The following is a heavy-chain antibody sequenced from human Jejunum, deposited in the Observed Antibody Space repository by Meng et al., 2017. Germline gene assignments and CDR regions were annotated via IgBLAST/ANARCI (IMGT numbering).Heavy chain of an antibody. V-gene: IGHV4-34*01. CDR1: GVSFSGHY. D-gene: IGHD3-3*01. CDR3: VDSKWSANY. CDR2: INDSGST. Sequence: VQLQQWGAGLLKPSETLSPTCAVYGVSFSGHYWTWIRQPPGKGLEWIGEINDSGSTHYNPSLGSRVTISVDTSKSQFSLKLISVTAADTGVYYCVDSKWSANYWGQGTLVTVSS. J-gene: IGHJ4*02.